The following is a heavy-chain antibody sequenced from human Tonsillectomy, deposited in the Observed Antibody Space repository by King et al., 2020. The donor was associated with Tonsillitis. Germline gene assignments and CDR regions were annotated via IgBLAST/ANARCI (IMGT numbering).Heavy chain of an antibody. CDR3: VKDIGWRVVYSYGYGCMDV. J-gene: IGHJ6*02. Sequence: VQLVESGGGLVQPGRSLRLSCAASGFSFDDHAMHWVRQAPGKGLEWVSGISWNSVSIDYADSVKGRFTMSRDNAQNSLSLQMNSLRPEDTALYYCVKDIGWRVVYSYGYGCMDVWGQGTTVTVSS. V-gene: IGHV3-9*01. D-gene: IGHD5-18*01. CDR1: GFSFDDHA. CDR2: ISWNSVSI.